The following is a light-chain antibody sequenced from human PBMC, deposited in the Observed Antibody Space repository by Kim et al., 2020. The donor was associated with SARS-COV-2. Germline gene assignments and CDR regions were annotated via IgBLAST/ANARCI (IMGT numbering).Light chain of an antibody. V-gene: IGLV2-8*01. CDR1: SSNVGGYNY. J-gene: IGLJ3*02. CDR3: SSDASSNNCV. CDR2: EVS. Sequence: GQSVTISCTGTSSNVGGYNYVSWYQHHPGEATKLMIYEVSRRPWGAPDRSSGSKAGNAASLTVAVLQADDEAYYYCSSDASSNNCVFGAGTKVTVL.